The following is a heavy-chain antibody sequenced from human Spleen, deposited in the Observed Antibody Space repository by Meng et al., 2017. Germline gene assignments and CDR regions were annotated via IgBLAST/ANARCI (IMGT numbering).Heavy chain of an antibody. CDR1: GSTFSSYA. Sequence: GESLKISCAASGSTFSSYAMSWVRQAPGKGLEWVSAISGSGGSTYYADSVKGRFTISRDNSKTTLYLQMNSLRAEGTAVYYCAKSKTVTTLYFDYWGQGTLVTVSS. J-gene: IGHJ4*02. CDR2: ISGSGGST. CDR3: AKSKTVTTLYFDY. D-gene: IGHD4-17*01. V-gene: IGHV3-23*01.